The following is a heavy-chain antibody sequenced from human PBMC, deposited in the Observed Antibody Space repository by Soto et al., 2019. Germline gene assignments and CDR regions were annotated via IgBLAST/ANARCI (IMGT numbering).Heavy chain of an antibody. J-gene: IGHJ5*02. V-gene: IGHV4-59*08. Sequence: QVQLQESGPGLVKPSETLSLTCTVSGGSISSYYWSWIRQPPGKGLEWIGYVYYSGSTNYNPSLNGRVTISIDTSKNQFSLKLSSVTAADTAVYYCARTGYCSGTSCYHVDPWGQGTLVTVSS. D-gene: IGHD2-2*03. CDR2: VYYSGST. CDR1: GGSISSYY. CDR3: ARTGYCSGTSCYHVDP.